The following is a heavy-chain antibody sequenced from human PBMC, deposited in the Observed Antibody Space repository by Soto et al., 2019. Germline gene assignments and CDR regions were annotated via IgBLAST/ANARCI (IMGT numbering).Heavy chain of an antibody. J-gene: IGHJ4*02. CDR1: GFTFSSYA. D-gene: IGHD2-15*01. Sequence: EVQLLESGGGLVQPGGSLRLSCAASGFTFSSYAMSWVRQAPGKGLEWVSAISGSGGSTYYADSVKGRFTISRDNSKNTLYLQMNSLRAEDTAVYYCAKDRGYCSGGSCYYNDYWGQGTLVTVSS. CDR3: AKDRGYCSGGSCYYNDY. CDR2: ISGSGGST. V-gene: IGHV3-23*01.